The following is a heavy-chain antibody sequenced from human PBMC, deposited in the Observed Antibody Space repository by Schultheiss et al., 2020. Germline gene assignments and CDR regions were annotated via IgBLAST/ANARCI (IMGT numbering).Heavy chain of an antibody. D-gene: IGHD3-22*01. CDR2: ISSSGSTI. V-gene: IGHV3-11*04. CDR3: ASAHYYDSSGSYYYYGMDV. CDR1: GFTFSDYY. J-gene: IGHJ6*02. Sequence: GGSLRLSCAASGFTFSDYYMSWIRQAPGKGLEWVSYISSSGSTIYYADSVKGRFTISRDNAKNSLYLQMNSLRAEDTAVYYCASAHYYDSSGSYYYYGMDVWGQGTTVTVSS.